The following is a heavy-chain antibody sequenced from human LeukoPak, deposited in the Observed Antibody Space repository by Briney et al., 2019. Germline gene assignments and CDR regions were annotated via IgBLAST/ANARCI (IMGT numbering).Heavy chain of an antibody. V-gene: IGHV3-23*01. CDR3: ARDSANDNFDY. J-gene: IGHJ4*02. D-gene: IGHD3-22*01. Sequence: GGSLRLSCVASGFTFRSSVMSWVRQAPGKRLEWVSAITGDGGGTNHADSVKGRFTISRDNSKNTLYLQMNSLRAEDTAVYYCARDSANDNFDYWGQGTLVTVSS. CDR1: GFTFRSSV. CDR2: ITGDGGGT.